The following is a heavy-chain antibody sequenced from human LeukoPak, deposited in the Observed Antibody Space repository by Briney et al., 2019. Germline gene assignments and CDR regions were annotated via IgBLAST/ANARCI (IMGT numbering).Heavy chain of an antibody. J-gene: IGHJ4*02. Sequence: EASVKVSCKASGYTFTSYYMNWVRQAPGQGLEWMGIINPSGGSTSYAQKFQGRVTMTRDTSTSTVYMELSSLRSEDTAVYYCASEAHYYDSSGYYYTATFDYWGQGTLVTVSS. D-gene: IGHD3-22*01. CDR2: INPSGGST. CDR3: ASEAHYYDSSGYYYTATFDY. V-gene: IGHV1-46*01. CDR1: GYTFTSYY.